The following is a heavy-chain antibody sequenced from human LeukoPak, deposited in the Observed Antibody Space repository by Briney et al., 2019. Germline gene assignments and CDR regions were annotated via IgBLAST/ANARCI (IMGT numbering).Heavy chain of an antibody. V-gene: IGHV1-18*04. CDR1: GYTFTRDG. J-gene: IGHJ4*02. CDR2: ISSYSGNT. Sequence: ASVKVSCKASGYTFTRDGISWVRQAPGQGLEWMGWISSYSGNTNYAQNLQGRVTMSTDTSTSTAYMELRILRSDNTAVYYCARDITYAFDYRGQGTLVTVSS. D-gene: IGHD1-14*01. CDR3: ARDITYAFDY.